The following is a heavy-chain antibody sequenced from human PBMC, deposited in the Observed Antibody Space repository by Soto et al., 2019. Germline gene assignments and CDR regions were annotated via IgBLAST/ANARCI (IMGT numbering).Heavy chain of an antibody. D-gene: IGHD5-12*01. J-gene: IGHJ3*02. CDR3: ARSQWGYSGKGAFDI. CDR1: GFTFSSYD. Sequence: EVQLVESGGGLVQPGGSLRLSCAASGFTFSSYDMHWVRQATGKGLEWVSAIGTAGDTYYPGSVKGRFTISRENAKNSLYLQLNSQRAGDTAVYYCARSQWGYSGKGAFDIWGQGTMVTVSS. V-gene: IGHV3-13*01. CDR2: IGTAGDT.